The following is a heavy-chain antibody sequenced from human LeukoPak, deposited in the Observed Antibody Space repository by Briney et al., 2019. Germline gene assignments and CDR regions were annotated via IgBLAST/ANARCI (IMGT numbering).Heavy chain of an antibody. D-gene: IGHD5-18*01. Sequence: GGSLRLSCAASGFTFSSYEMNWVRQAPWKGLEWVSYISSSGSTIYYADSVKGRYTISRDNAKNSLYLQMNSLRAEDTAVYYCARDANTAMANFDYWGPGTLVTVSS. J-gene: IGHJ4*02. CDR3: ARDANTAMANFDY. CDR1: GFTFSSYE. V-gene: IGHV3-48*03. CDR2: ISSSGSTI.